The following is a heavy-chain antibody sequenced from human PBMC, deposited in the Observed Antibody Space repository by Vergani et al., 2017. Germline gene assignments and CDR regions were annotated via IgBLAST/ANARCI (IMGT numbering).Heavy chain of an antibody. CDR2: NYPGVSDT. D-gene: IGHD2-21*01. CDR1: GYSFTSYW. Sequence: EVQLVQSGAEVKKPGESLKISCKGSGYSFTSYWIGWVRQMPGKGLEWMGINYPGVSDTRYSPSFQGQVTISADKSLSTAYLQGSSLKASDTAMYYCAGHLSVNVILDAFDIWGQGTMVTVSS. CDR3: AGHLSVNVILDAFDI. V-gene: IGHV5-51*01. J-gene: IGHJ3*02.